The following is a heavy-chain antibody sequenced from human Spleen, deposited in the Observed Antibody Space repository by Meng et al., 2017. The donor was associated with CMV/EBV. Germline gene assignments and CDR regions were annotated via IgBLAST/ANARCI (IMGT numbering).Heavy chain of an antibody. CDR1: GFSFDDYA. CDR2: ISWDGGST. J-gene: IGHJ1*01. V-gene: IGHV3-43D*03. CDR3: AKASYYYDSSISRPEMGYFQH. D-gene: IGHD3-22*01. Sequence: GESLKISCAASGFSFDDYAMHWVRQAPGKGLEWVSLISWDGGSTYYADSVKGRFTISRDNSRNSLYLQMNSLRAEDTALYYCAKASYYYDSSISRPEMGYFQHWGQGTLVT.